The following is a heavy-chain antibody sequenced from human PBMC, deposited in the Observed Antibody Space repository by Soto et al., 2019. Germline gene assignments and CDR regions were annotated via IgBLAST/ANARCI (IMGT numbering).Heavy chain of an antibody. J-gene: IGHJ4*02. Sequence: QVQLVESGGGVVQPGRSLRLSCAASGFTFSSYGMHWVRQAPGKGLEWVAVISYDGSNKYYADSVKGRFTISRDNSKNTLYVQMNSLRAEDTAVYYCAKEAGRITFGGVRGAGWGQGTLVTVSS. CDR1: GFTFSSYG. CDR2: ISYDGSNK. CDR3: AKEAGRITFGGVRGAG. D-gene: IGHD3-16*01. V-gene: IGHV3-30*18.